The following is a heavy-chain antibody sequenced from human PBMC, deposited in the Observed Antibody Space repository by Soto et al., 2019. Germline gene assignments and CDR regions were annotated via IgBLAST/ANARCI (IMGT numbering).Heavy chain of an antibody. J-gene: IGHJ2*01. V-gene: IGHV3-49*03. Sequence: EVQLVESGGGLVQPGRSLRLSCTASGFTFGDYAMSWFRQAPGKGLEWVGFIRSKAYGGTTEYAASVKGRFTISRDDSKSIAYLQMNSLKPEDTAVYYCTRAYSSGWWYFDLWGRGTLVTVSS. CDR2: IRSKAYGGTT. CDR3: TRAYSSGWWYFDL. CDR1: GFTFGDYA. D-gene: IGHD6-19*01.